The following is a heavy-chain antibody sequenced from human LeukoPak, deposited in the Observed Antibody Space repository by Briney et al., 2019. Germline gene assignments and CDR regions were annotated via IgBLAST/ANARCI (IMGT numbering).Heavy chain of an antibody. V-gene: IGHV3-7*04. CDR1: GFTFINYY. CDR3: ARDTAMDE. CDR2: IKQDGSEK. Sequence: GGSLRLSCSASGFTFINYYMTWVRQVPGKGLEWVASIKQDGSEKYYVDSVKGRFTISRDNAKKSLYLRMNSLRAEDTAVYHCARDTAMDEWGQGTLVTVSS. J-gene: IGHJ4*02. D-gene: IGHD5-18*01.